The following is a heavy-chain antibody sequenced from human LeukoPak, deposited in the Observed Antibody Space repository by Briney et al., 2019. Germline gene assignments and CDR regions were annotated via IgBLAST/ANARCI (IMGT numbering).Heavy chain of an antibody. V-gene: IGHV3-30*14. Sequence: PGGSLRLSCAASGFTFSSYAMHWVRQAPGKGLEWVAVISYDGSNKYYADSVKGRFTNSRDNSKNTLYLQMNSLRAEDTAVYYCARCAVSSSWYDYWGQGTLVTVSS. CDR2: ISYDGSNK. D-gene: IGHD6-13*01. CDR3: ARCAVSSSWYDY. J-gene: IGHJ4*02. CDR1: GFTFSSYA.